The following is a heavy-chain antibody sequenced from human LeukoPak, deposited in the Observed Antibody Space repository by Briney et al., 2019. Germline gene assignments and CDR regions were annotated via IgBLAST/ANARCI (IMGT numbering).Heavy chain of an antibody. CDR1: GXTFSDSW. Sequence: PGGSLRLSCVASGXTFSDSWMTWVRQAPGKGLEWMGIIFSGDSDARYSPSFQGQVTMSVDKSITTAYLQWTSLKASDTAMYFCARRTDWYFDLWGRGTLVTVSS. V-gene: IGHV5-51*01. J-gene: IGHJ2*01. CDR2: IFSGDSDA. CDR3: ARRTDWYFDL.